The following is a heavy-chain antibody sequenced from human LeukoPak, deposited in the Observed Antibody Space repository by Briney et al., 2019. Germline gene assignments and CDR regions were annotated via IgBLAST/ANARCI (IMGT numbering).Heavy chain of an antibody. D-gene: IGHD4-11*01. CDR2: IYSGGST. J-gene: IGHJ4*02. Sequence: GGSLRLSCAASGFTVSSNYMSWVRQAPGKGLEWVSVIYSGGSTYYAHSVKGRFTISRDNSKDTLYLQMNSVRAEDTAMYYCVRDNSNPHWGQGTLVTVSS. V-gene: IGHV3-53*01. CDR1: GFTVSSNY. CDR3: VRDNSNPH.